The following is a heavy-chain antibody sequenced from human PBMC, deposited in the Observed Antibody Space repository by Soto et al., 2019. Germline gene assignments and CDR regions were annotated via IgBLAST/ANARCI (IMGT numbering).Heavy chain of an antibody. CDR2: IYYSGST. J-gene: IGHJ3*01. D-gene: IGHD3-10*01. Sequence: SDTLSLTCTVSGGYISSYYWSWIRQPPGKGLEWIGYIYYSGSTNYNPSLKSRVTISVDTSKNQFSLKLSSVTAADTAVYYCARVWGGAFDFWGQGTMVTVSS. CDR3: ARVWGGAFDF. CDR1: GGYISSYY. V-gene: IGHV4-59*01.